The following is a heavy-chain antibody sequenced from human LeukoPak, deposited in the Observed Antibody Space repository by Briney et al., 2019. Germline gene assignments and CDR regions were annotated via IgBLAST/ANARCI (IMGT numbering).Heavy chain of an antibody. CDR2: ISPSGGTT. J-gene: IGHJ3*02. V-gene: IGHV1-46*01. CDR3: ARSKITTAANDAFDI. Sequence: ASVKVSFKASGYIFTNFYIHWVRLAPGQGPEWMGMISPSGGTTDYAQNFQGRGMMTRDTSTCTVYMELSSLRSEDTAVYYCARSKITTAANDAFDIWGQGTMVTVSS. CDR1: GYIFTNFY. D-gene: IGHD2-2*01.